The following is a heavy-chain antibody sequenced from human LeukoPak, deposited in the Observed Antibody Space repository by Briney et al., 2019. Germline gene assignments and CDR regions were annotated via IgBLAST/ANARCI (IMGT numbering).Heavy chain of an antibody. J-gene: IGHJ4*02. D-gene: IGHD5-18*01. CDR3: ARRRTGYSYGYSF. CDR1: GYTFTNYG. V-gene: IGHV1-18*01. Sequence: ASVKVSCKASGYTFTNYGITWVRQAPGQGLEWMGWISAYNGNTNYAQKFQGRVTMTTDTSTTTAYMELRSLRSDDTAVYYCARRRTGYSYGYSFWGQGTLVTVSS. CDR2: ISAYNGNT.